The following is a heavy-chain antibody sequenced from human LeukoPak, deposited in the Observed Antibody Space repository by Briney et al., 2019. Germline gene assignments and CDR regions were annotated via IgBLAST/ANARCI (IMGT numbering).Heavy chain of an antibody. D-gene: IGHD3-3*01. CDR1: GGTFSSYA. CDR3: AREDLYYDFWSGPYRY. V-gene: IGHV1-69*05. CDR2: IIPIFGTA. J-gene: IGHJ4*02. Sequence: ASVKVSCKASGGTFSSYAINWVRQATGQGLEWMGGIIPIFGTANYAQKFQGRVTITTDESTSTAYMELSSLRSEDTAVYYCAREDLYYDFWSGPYRYWGQGTLVTVSS.